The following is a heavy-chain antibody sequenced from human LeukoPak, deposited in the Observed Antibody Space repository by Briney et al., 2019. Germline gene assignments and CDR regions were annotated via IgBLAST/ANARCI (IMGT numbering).Heavy chain of an antibody. J-gene: IGHJ3*02. CDR1: GGTFSSYA. D-gene: IGHD6-19*01. CDR2: IIPIFGTA. V-gene: IGHV1-69*05. CDR3: ARSIAVASRDAFDI. Sequence: SVKVSCKASGGTFSSYAISWVRQAPGQGLEWMGGIIPIFGTANYAQKFQGRVTITTDESTSTAYMELSSLRSEDTAVYYCARSIAVASRDAFDIWGQGTMVTVSS.